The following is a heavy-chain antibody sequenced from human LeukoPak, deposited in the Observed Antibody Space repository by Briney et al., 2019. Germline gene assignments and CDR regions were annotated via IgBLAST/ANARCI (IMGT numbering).Heavy chain of an antibody. Sequence: GESLKISCKGSGYSFTSYWIGWVRQMPGKGLEWMGIIYPGDSDTRYSPSFQGQVTISADKSISTAYLQWSSLKASDTAMYYCARYGPAAIRGYYYYMDVWGKGTTVTVSS. CDR1: GYSFTSYW. J-gene: IGHJ6*03. V-gene: IGHV5-51*01. CDR2: IYPGDSDT. D-gene: IGHD2-2*01. CDR3: ARYGPAAIRGYYYYMDV.